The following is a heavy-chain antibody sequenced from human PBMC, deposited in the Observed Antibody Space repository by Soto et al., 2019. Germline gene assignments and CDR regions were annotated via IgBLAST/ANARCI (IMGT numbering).Heavy chain of an antibody. CDR2: VYTSGGT. J-gene: IGHJ6*02. D-gene: IGHD6-13*01. V-gene: IGHV4-4*07. CDR1: GGAIRTDY. CDR3: ARGAAAGVDYGMDL. Sequence: SGTLSRTCSFSGGAIRTDYASWFRQPAGKGLEWIGRVYTSGGTNYNPSLKSRVTMSRDTSKKQFFLSLSSVTAADTAVYYCARGAAAGVDYGMDLWGQGTTVT.